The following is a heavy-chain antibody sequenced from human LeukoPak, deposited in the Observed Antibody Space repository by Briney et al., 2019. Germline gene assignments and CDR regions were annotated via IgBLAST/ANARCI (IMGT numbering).Heavy chain of an antibody. CDR1: GGSISSSSYY. CDR3: LTAAGHYFDY. D-gene: IGHD6-13*01. Sequence: SETLSLTCTVSGGSISSSSYYWGWIRQPPGKGLEWIGSIYYSGSTYYNPSLKSRVTISVDTSKNQFSLKLSSVTAADTAVYYCLTAAGHYFDYWGQGTLVTVSS. J-gene: IGHJ4*02. V-gene: IGHV4-39*07. CDR2: IYYSGST.